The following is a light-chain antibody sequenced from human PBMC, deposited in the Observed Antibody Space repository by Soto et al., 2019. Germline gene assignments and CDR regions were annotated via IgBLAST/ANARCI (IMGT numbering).Light chain of an antibody. CDR3: QQHRNWPLT. V-gene: IGKV3-15*01. CDR1: QSVYSN. CDR2: SAS. Sequence: EIVMTQSPATLSVSPGERASLSCRASQSVYSNLAWYQQKPGQAPRLLIYSASTRATGIPARFSGSGSGTEFTLTISSLQSEDFAVYYCQQHRNWPLTFGGGTKVEIK. J-gene: IGKJ4*01.